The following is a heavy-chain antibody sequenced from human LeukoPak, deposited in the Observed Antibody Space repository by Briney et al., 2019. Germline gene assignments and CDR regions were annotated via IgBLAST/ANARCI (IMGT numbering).Heavy chain of an antibody. D-gene: IGHD2-21*02. Sequence: SGTLSLTCTVSGGSISSYYWSWIRQPPGRGLEWIGYIYYSGAVNYNPSLKSRVAISVDTSKNQFSLKVSSVTAADTAVYYCARWRYCGGDCYPSAFDIWGQGTMVIVSS. CDR1: GGSISSYY. J-gene: IGHJ3*02. V-gene: IGHV4-59*01. CDR3: ARWRYCGGDCYPSAFDI. CDR2: IYYSGAV.